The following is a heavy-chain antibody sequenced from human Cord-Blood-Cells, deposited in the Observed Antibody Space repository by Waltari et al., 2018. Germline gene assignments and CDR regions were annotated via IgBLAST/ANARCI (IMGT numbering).Heavy chain of an antibody. CDR2: IIPIFGTA. Sequence: QVQLVQSGAEVKKPGSSAKVFCKASGGTFSSYAISWVRQAPGQGLEWMGGIIPIFGTANYAQKFQGRVTITADKSTSTAYMELSSLRSEDTAVYYCARDSPIAARPTFDIWGQGTMVTVSS. CDR1: GGTFSSYA. V-gene: IGHV1-69*06. D-gene: IGHD6-6*01. J-gene: IGHJ3*02. CDR3: ARDSPIAARPTFDI.